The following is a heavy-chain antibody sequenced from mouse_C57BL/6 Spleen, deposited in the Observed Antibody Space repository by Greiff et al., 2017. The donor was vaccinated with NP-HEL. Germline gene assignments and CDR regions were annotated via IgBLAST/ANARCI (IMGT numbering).Heavy chain of an antibody. CDR1: GFTFSDYG. V-gene: IGHV5-17*01. J-gene: IGHJ3*01. Sequence: EVKLQQSGGGLVKPGGSLKLSCAASGFTFSDYGMHWVRQAPEKGLEWVAYISSGSSTIYYADTVKGRFTISRDNAKNTLFLQMTSLRSEDTAMYYCARNDYERFAYWGQGTLVTVSA. D-gene: IGHD2-4*01. CDR2: ISSGSSTI. CDR3: ARNDYERFAY.